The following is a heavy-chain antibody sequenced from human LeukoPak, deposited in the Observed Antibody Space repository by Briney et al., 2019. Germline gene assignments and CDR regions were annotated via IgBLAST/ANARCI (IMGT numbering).Heavy chain of an antibody. CDR1: GLTFTSYS. CDR3: AKKAQYNGNYPLDY. CDR2: TSDRGDYT. V-gene: IGHV3-23*01. Sequence: GGSLRLSCAASGLTFTSYSMSWVRQAPGKGLEWVSGTSDRGDYTYYADSVKGRFTISKDNSKNTLYLQMNSLRAEDTALYFCAKKAQYNGNYPLDYWGQGTLVTVSS. D-gene: IGHD1-26*01. J-gene: IGHJ4*02.